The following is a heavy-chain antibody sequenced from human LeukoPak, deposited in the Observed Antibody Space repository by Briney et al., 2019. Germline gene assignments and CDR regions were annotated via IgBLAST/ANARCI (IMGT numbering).Heavy chain of an antibody. V-gene: IGHV3-9*01. CDR1: GFTFDDYV. Sequence: PGRSLRLSCAASGFTFDDYVMHWVRQAPGKGLEWVSGISWNSGSIGYPDSVKGRFTISRDSAENSLFLQVNSLRTEDTALYYCVRGNYYNSTTYYSGCYFDLWGRGTLVTVSS. CDR3: VRGNYYNSTTYYSGCYFDL. J-gene: IGHJ2*01. D-gene: IGHD2/OR15-2a*01. CDR2: ISWNSGSI.